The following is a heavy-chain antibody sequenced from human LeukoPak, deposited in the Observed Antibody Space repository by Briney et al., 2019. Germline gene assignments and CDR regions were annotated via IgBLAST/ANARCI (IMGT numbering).Heavy chain of an antibody. CDR2: INSDGSST. V-gene: IGHV3-74*01. Sequence: GGSLRLSCAASGFSFSYYWMHWVRQAPGKGLVWVSRINSDGSSTYYADSVKGRFTISRDNSKNTLYLQMNSLRAEDTAVYYCAKVTEIFDYWGQGTLVTVSS. CDR3: AKVTEIFDY. D-gene: IGHD4-11*01. J-gene: IGHJ4*02. CDR1: GFSFSYYW.